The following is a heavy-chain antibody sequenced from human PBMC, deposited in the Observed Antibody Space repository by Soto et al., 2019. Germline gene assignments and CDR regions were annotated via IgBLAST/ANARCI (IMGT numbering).Heavy chain of an antibody. V-gene: IGHV1-8*01. CDR3: ARGPLSSSFYFDY. Sequence: ASVKVSCKASGYTFTSYDINWVRQATGQGLEWMGWMNPNSGNTGYEQKFQGRVTMTRNTSISPAYMEPSSLRSEDTAVNYWARGPLSSSFYFDYWGQGTLVTVSS. CDR1: GYTFTSYD. CDR2: MNPNSGNT. D-gene: IGHD6-13*01. J-gene: IGHJ4*02.